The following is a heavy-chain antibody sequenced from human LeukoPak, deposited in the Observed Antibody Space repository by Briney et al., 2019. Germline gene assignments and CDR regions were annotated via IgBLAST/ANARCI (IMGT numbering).Heavy chain of an antibody. V-gene: IGHV4-34*01. Sequence: PSETLSLTCAVYGGSVSGYYWSWIRQPPGKGLEWIGGISHRGRTHYNPSLQGRVTMSVDTSRNQFALEVDSVTAADTAVYYCARIPLYFLEPFDYWGQGILVTVSS. D-gene: IGHD3-3*01. CDR3: ARIPLYFLEPFDY. J-gene: IGHJ4*02. CDR2: ISHRGRT. CDR1: GGSVSGYY.